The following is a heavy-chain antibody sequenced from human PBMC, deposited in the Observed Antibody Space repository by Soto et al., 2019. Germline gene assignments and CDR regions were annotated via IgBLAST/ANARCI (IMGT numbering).Heavy chain of an antibody. Sequence: SVKVSCKASGGTFSSYTISWVRQAPGQGLEWMGRIIPILGIAKYAQKFQGRVTITRDTSTSTAYMELSSLRSEDTAVYYCARSDGLCSSTSCYLYYYYYMDVWGKGTTVTVSS. CDR1: GGTFSSYT. D-gene: IGHD2-2*01. CDR2: IIPILGIA. J-gene: IGHJ6*03. V-gene: IGHV1-69*02. CDR3: ARSDGLCSSTSCYLYYYYYMDV.